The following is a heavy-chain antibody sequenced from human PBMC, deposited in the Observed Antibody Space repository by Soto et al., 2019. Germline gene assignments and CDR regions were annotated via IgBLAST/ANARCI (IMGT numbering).Heavy chain of an antibody. CDR3: ARGTNIVVVPAAMPFYYYYGMDV. Sequence: QVQLVQSGAEVKKPGSSVKVSCKASGGTFSSYAISWVRQAPGQGLEWMGGIIPIFCTANYAQKFQGRVTITEDESTRTADMELSSLRSEDTAVYYCARGTNIVVVPAAMPFYYYYGMDVWGQGTTVTVSS. D-gene: IGHD2-2*01. CDR2: IIPIFCTA. CDR1: GGTFSSYA. V-gene: IGHV1-69*01. J-gene: IGHJ6*02.